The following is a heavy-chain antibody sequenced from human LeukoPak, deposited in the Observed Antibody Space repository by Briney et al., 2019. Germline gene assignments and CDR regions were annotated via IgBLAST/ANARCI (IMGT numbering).Heavy chain of an antibody. CDR3: ARKDYYGSGSYTQYYFDY. CDR1: GFTFSSYA. V-gene: IGHV3-23*01. D-gene: IGHD3-10*01. J-gene: IGHJ4*02. CDR2: IIVIGGST. Sequence: PGGSLRLSCAASGFTFSSYAMSWVRQAPGKGLEWVSAIIVIGGSTYYADSVKGRFTISRDNSKNTLYLQMNSLRAEDTAVYYCARKDYYGSGSYTQYYFDYWGQGTLVTVSS.